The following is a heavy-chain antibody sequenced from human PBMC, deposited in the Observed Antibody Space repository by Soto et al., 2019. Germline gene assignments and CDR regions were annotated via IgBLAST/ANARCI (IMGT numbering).Heavy chain of an antibody. J-gene: IGHJ3*01. D-gene: IGHD3-10*01. CDR1: GYTFTKHY. V-gene: IGHV1-46*01. CDR3: ARGSSSGSGGTGVLNV. CDR2: INPGNASP. Sequence: QVQLAQSGAEVKKPGASVKVSCQAYGYTFTKHYMHWVRQAPGQGLEWMGVINPGNASPRYAQKYQGRVTVTSDTSTSTVCMELTSLTSDDTAVYYCARGSSSGSGGTGVLNVWGQGKMVTVSS.